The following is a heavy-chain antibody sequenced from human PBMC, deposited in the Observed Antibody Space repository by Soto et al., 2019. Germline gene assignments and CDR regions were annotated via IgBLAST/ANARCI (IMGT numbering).Heavy chain of an antibody. J-gene: IGHJ5*02. Sequence: SETLSLTCTVSGGSISRYYWTWIRQPPGKGLEWIGNIHYTGSTNYNPSLKSRVTISLGTSKSQFSLKLGSVTAADTAVYYCAGDLSISSTDGRLDPWGHGTLVTVSS. D-gene: IGHD6-6*01. V-gene: IGHV4-59*01. CDR1: GGSISRYY. CDR3: AGDLSISSTDGRLDP. CDR2: IHYTGST.